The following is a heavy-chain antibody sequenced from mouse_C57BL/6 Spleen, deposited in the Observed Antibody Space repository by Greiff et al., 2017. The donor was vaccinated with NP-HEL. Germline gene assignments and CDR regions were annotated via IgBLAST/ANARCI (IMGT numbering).Heavy chain of an antibody. V-gene: IGHV1-55*01. CDR3: AREAQTAQATWAMDY. J-gene: IGHJ4*01. CDR1: GYTFTSYW. Sequence: VQLQQSGAELVKPGASVKMSCKASGYTFTSYWITWVKQRPGQGLEWIGDIYPGSGSTNYNEKFKSKATLTVDTSSSTAYMQLSSLTSEDSAVYYCAREAQTAQATWAMDYWGQGTSVTVSS. CDR2: IYPGSGST. D-gene: IGHD3-2*02.